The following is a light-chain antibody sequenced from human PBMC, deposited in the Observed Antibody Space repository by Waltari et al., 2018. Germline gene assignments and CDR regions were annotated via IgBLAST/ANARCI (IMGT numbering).Light chain of an antibody. J-gene: IGLJ3*02. Sequence: QSALTQPASVSGSPGQSITISCTGTTIDLGGYNYVSWYQQHPGKAPKLIIFDVSSPPSGVSNRFSGSKSGNTASLISSGLQAEDEADYYCCSFASSSTWVFGGGTKLTVL. CDR1: TIDLGGYNY. CDR2: DVS. CDR3: CSFASSSTWV. V-gene: IGLV2-14*03.